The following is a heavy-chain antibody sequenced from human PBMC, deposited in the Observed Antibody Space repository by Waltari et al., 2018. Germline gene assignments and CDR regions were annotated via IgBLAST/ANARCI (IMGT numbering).Heavy chain of an antibody. CDR2: ISHSGST. J-gene: IGHJ5*02. Sequence: QVQLHQWGAGLLKPSETLSLTCAVSGGPFTDYSWSWLRQSPDKGLEWIGEISHSGSTNYNPARKSRVTRSVETIKKQFSLKLTSVTAADTAVYFCARTWGYSPPLGWFDPWGRGTRVTVSS. V-gene: IGHV4-34*01. D-gene: IGHD1-26*01. CDR3: ARTWGYSPPLGWFDP. CDR1: GGPFTDYS.